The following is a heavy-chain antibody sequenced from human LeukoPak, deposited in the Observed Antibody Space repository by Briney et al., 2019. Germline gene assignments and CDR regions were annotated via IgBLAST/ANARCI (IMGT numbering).Heavy chain of an antibody. V-gene: IGHV1-8*02. CDR3: ARSIVVVPAARSYYYYGMDV. CDR2: MNPNSGNT. Sequence: ASVKVSCKASGYTFTSYDINWVRQATGQGLEWMGWMNPNSGNTGYAQKFQGRVTMTRNTSISTAYMELSSLRSEDTAVYYCARSIVVVPAARSYYYYGMDVWGQGTTVTVSS. CDR1: GYTFTSYD. J-gene: IGHJ6*02. D-gene: IGHD2-2*01.